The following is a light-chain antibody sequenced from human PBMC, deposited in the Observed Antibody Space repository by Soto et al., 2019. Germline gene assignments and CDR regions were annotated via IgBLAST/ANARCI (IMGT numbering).Light chain of an antibody. J-gene: IGLJ1*01. Sequence: QSALTQPRSVSGSPGQSVTISCTGTNSDIVGYNYVSWYQQHPGKAPKVMIYDVTKRPSGVPDRFSGSKSGNTASLTISGLQAEDEADYYCCSYAGRYVYVFGTGTKLTVL. CDR3: CSYAGRYVYV. CDR2: DVT. V-gene: IGLV2-11*01. CDR1: NSDIVGYNY.